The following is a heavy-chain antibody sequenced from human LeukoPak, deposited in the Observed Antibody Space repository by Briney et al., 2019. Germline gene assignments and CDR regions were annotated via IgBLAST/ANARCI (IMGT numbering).Heavy chain of an antibody. D-gene: IGHD4-17*01. V-gene: IGHV4-34*01. J-gene: IGHJ6*02. CDR3: ARGGDYFSVALQSYYYGMDV. Sequence: SETLSLTCAVYGGPFSGYYWSWIRQPPGKGLEWIGEINHSGSTNYNPSLKSRVTISVDTSKNQFSLKLSSVTAADTAVYYCARGGDYFSVALQSYYYGMDVWGQGTTVTVSS. CDR2: INHSGST. CDR1: GGPFSGYY.